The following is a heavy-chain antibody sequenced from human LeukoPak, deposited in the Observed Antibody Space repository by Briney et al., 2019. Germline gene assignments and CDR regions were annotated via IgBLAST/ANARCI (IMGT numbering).Heavy chain of an antibody. CDR2: ISYDGGYD. D-gene: IGHD3-22*01. J-gene: IGHJ3*02. V-gene: IGHV3-30*03. Sequence: TGGSLRLSCAPSGFTLNNYWMNWVRQAPGKGLEWVAVISYDGGYDYYADSVKGRFTISRDNSKNTLYLQMNSLRAEDTAVYFCARDMYHYDNSGYYDAFDIWGQGTKVTVSS. CDR1: GFTLNNYW. CDR3: ARDMYHYDNSGYYDAFDI.